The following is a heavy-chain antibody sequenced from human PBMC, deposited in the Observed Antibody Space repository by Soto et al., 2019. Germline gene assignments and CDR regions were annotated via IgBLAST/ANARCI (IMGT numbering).Heavy chain of an antibody. Sequence: SETLSLTCAVSGASISRYYWSWIRQPPGKRLEWIAYIYYDGTTNYNPSLKSRVTISVDTSKKEVALKLRSVTAADTAMYYCATGGTQVADYWGQGTLVTVSS. CDR1: GASISRYY. D-gene: IGHD5-12*01. CDR3: ATGGTQVADY. V-gene: IGHV4-59*01. CDR2: IYYDGTT. J-gene: IGHJ4*02.